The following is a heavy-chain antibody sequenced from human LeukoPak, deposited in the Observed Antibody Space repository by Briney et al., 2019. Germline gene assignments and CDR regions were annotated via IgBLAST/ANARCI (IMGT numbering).Heavy chain of an antibody. CDR1: GGSISSYY. V-gene: IGHV4-4*07. CDR3: ARDLSPASSGYYFDAFDI. J-gene: IGHJ3*02. D-gene: IGHD3-22*01. CDR2: IYTSGST. Sequence: SETLSLTCXVSGGSISSYYWSWIRQPTGKGLEWIRRIYTSGSTNYNPSLKSRVTMSVDTSKNQFSLKLSSVTAADTAVYYCARDLSPASSGYYFDAFDIWGQGTMVTVSS.